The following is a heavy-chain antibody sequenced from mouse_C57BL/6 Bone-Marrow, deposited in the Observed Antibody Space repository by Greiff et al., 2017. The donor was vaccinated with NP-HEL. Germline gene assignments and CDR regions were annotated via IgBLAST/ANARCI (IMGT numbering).Heavy chain of an antibody. CDR2: INPNNGGT. Sequence: EVQLQQSGPELVKPGASVKISCKASGYTFTDYYMNWVKQSNGKSLEWIGDINPNNGGTSYNQKFKGKATLTVDKSSSTAYMELRSLTSEDSAVYYCARPGNFYYYAMDYWGQGTSVTVSS. V-gene: IGHV1-26*01. J-gene: IGHJ4*01. CDR3: ARPGNFYYYAMDY. CDR1: GYTFTDYY.